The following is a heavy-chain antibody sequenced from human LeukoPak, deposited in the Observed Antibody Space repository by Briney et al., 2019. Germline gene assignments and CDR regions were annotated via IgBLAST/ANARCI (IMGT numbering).Heavy chain of an antibody. CDR2: ISGSGGST. CDR1: GFTFSNYA. V-gene: IGHV3-23*01. J-gene: IGHJ4*02. D-gene: IGHD3-3*01. Sequence: GGSLRLSCAASGFTFSNYAMSWVRQAPGKGLEWVSGISGSGGSTYYADSVKGRFTISRDNSKNTLYLQMNSLRAEDTAVYYCAKDPSPGFWSGYYGYWGQGTLVTVSS. CDR3: AKDPSPGFWSGYYGY.